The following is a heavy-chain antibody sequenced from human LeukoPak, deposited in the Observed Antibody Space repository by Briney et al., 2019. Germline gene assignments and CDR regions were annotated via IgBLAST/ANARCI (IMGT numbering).Heavy chain of an antibody. CDR3: ASLAPTNYYYDSSGYSRLYYFDY. D-gene: IGHD3-22*01. CDR2: INHSGST. V-gene: IGHV4-34*01. Sequence: SGTLSLTCTVSGGSISSYYWSWIRQPPGKGLEWIGEINHSGSTNYNPSLKSRVTISVDTSKNQFSLKLSSVTAADTAVYYCASLAPTNYYYDSSGYSRLYYFDYWGQGTLVTVSS. J-gene: IGHJ4*02. CDR1: GGSISSYY.